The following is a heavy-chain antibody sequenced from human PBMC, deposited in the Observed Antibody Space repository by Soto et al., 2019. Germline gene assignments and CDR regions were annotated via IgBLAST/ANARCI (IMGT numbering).Heavy chain of an antibody. CDR1: GVSINSGGYY. V-gene: IGHV4-31*11. J-gene: IGHJ5*02. Sequence: SETLSLTCAVSGVSINSGGYYWNWIRHLPGKGLEWIEYISHGETTSYIPSLKSRLTISIDTSNNHVSLKLTSVTADDTAVYYCARDPTYYYDSLNWFDPWGQGTLVTVSS. CDR3: ARDPTYYYDSLNWFDP. D-gene: IGHD3-22*01. CDR2: ISHGETT.